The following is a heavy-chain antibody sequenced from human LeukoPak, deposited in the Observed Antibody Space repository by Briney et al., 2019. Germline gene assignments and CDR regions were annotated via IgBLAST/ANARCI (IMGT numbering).Heavy chain of an antibody. D-gene: IGHD4-17*01. CDR1: GGSISSYY. J-gene: IGHJ4*02. Sequence: PSETLSLTCTVSGGSISSYYWSWIRQPPGKGLEWIGYIYYSGSTNYNPSLKSRVTISVDTSKNQFSLKLSSVTAADTAFYYCATAATVTTYYFDYWGQGTLVTASS. V-gene: IGHV4-59*01. CDR2: IYYSGST. CDR3: ATAATVTTYYFDY.